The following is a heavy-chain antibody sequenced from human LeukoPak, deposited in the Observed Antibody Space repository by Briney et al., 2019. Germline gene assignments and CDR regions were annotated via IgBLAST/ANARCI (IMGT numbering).Heavy chain of an antibody. CDR3: ASHCSSTSCYADYYYMDV. J-gene: IGHJ6*03. CDR1: GGTFSSSG. Sequence: SVKVSCKASGGTFSSSGISWVRQAPGQGLEWMGGIIPMIGTPNNAQKFQGRVTITADESTSTAYMELSSLRSEDTAVYYCASHCSSTSCYADYYYMDVWGKGTTVTVSS. V-gene: IGHV1-69*13. CDR2: IIPMIGTP. D-gene: IGHD2-2*01.